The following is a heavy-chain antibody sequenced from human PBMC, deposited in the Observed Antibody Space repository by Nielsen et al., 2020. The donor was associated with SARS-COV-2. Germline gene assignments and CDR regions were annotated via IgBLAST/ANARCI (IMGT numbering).Heavy chain of an antibody. CDR3: ARSTVTFDAFDI. V-gene: IGHV4-4*02. J-gene: IGHJ3*02. CDR2: IYHSGST. D-gene: IGHD4-17*01. CDR1: GGSISSTNW. Sequence: SETLSLTCAVSGGSISSTNWWSWVRQPPGKGLEWIGEIYHSGSTNYNPSLKSRVTISVDKSNNQFSLNLSSVTAADTAVYYCARSTVTFDAFDIWGQGTMVTVSS.